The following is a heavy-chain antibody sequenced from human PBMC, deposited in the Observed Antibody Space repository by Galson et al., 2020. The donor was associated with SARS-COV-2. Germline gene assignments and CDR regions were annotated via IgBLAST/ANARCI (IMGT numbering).Heavy chain of an antibody. D-gene: IGHD3-3*01. V-gene: IGHV4-61*01. CDR3: ARVGGEADWYFDL. Sequence: SETLSLTCIVSGGSVSSDSHYWSWLRQPPGKGLEWIGYIYHSGSTYYHPSLKSRVTVSVDTSKNQFSLKLTSMTAADTAVYYCARVGGEADWYFDLWGRGTVVTVSS. CDR2: IYHSGST. CDR1: GGSVSSDSHY. J-gene: IGHJ2*01.